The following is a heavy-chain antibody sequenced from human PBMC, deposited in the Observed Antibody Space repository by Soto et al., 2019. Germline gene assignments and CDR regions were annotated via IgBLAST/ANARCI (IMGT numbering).Heavy chain of an antibody. Sequence: QVQLVQSGAEVKKPGSSVKVSCKASGGTFSSYAISWVRQAPGQGLEWMGGIIPIFGTANYAQKFQGRVTITADESTSTAYIGLSSLRSEDTAVYYCARALSAKRSASYGMDVWGQGTTVTVSS. D-gene: IGHD2-2*01. V-gene: IGHV1-69*12. CDR2: IIPIFGTA. CDR3: ARALSAKRSASYGMDV. J-gene: IGHJ6*02. CDR1: GGTFSSYA.